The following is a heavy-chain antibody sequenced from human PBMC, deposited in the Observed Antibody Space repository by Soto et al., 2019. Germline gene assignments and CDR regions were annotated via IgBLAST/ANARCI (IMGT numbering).Heavy chain of an antibody. V-gene: IGHV2-5*02. CDR1: GFSLSTSGVG. CDR3: AHIYFYDIFPPWHYYFDY. D-gene: IGHD3-9*01. CDR2: IYWDDDK. J-gene: IGHJ4*02. Sequence: SGPTLVNPTQTLTLTCTFSGFSLSTSGVGVGWIRQPPGKALEWLALIYWDDDKRYSPSLKSRLTITKDTSKNQVVLTMTNMDPVDTATFYFAHIYFYDIFPPWHYYFDYWGQGTLVTVPS.